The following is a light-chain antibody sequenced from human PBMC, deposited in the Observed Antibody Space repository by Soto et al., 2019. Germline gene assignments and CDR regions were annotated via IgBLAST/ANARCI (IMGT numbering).Light chain of an antibody. CDR3: QTWGTGLI. CDR2: LNSDGSH. J-gene: IGLJ2*01. Sequence: QSLLTQSPSASASLGASVKLTCTLSSGHSSYAIAWHQQQPEKGPRYLMKLNSDGSHSKGDGIPDRFSGSSSGAERYLTISSLQSEDEADYYCQTWGTGLIFGGGTKLTVL. V-gene: IGLV4-69*01. CDR1: SGHSSYA.